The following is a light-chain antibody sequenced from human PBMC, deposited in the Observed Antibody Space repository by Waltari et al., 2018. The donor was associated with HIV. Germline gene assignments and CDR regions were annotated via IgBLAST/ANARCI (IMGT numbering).Light chain of an antibody. V-gene: IGKV4-1*01. CDR3: QQYYGSPYT. CDR2: WAS. Sequence: DIVMTQSPDSLAVSLGERATINCKSSQSVLYSSNNKNYLAWYQQKPGQPPKLLIFWASTRESGVPDRFSGSGSGTDFTLTISILQAEDVAVYYCQQYYGSPYTFGQGTKLE. J-gene: IGKJ2*01. CDR1: QSVLYSSNNKNY.